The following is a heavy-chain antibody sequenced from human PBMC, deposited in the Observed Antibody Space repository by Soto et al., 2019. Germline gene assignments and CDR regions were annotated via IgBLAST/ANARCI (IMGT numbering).Heavy chain of an antibody. CDR1: GGSVNSGNYF. V-gene: IGHV4-61*01. D-gene: IGHD2-2*02. CDR3: ARATYCSTTSCYTYNWFDP. Sequence: SETLSLTCTVSGGSVNSGNYFWSWIRQPTGKGLEWVGYVYYSGSTNYNPSLKSRVTISVDTSKNQFSLKLSSVTAADTAVYYCARATYCSTTSCYTYNWFDPWGQGTLVTVSS. CDR2: VYYSGST. J-gene: IGHJ5*02.